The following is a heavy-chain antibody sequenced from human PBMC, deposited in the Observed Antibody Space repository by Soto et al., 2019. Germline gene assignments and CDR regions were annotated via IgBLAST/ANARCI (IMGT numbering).Heavy chain of an antibody. CDR2: ISYDGSNK. CDR1: GFTFSSYG. CDR3: AKVAHSSGWHYFDY. V-gene: IGHV3-30*18. Sequence: QVQLVESGGGVVQPGRSLRLSCAASGFTFSSYGMHWVRQAPGKGLEWVAVISYDGSNKYYADSVKGRFTISRDNSKNKLYLQMNSLRAEDTAVYYCAKVAHSSGWHYFDYWGQGTLVTVSS. J-gene: IGHJ4*02. D-gene: IGHD6-19*01.